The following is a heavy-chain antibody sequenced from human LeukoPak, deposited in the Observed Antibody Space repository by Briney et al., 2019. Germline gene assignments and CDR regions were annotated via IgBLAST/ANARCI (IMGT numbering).Heavy chain of an antibody. CDR1: GFTFSSYA. Sequence: GGSLRLSCAASGFTFSSYAMHWVRQAPGKGLEWVAVISYDGSNKYYADSVKGRFTISRDNSKNTLYLQMNSLRAEDTAVYYCARVGNSGYYSGYLGAFDIWGQGTMVTVSS. J-gene: IGHJ3*02. CDR3: ARVGNSGYYSGYLGAFDI. CDR2: ISYDGSNK. V-gene: IGHV3-30-3*01. D-gene: IGHD3-3*01.